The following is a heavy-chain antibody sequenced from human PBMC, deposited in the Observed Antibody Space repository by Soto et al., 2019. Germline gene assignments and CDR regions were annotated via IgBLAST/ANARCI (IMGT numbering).Heavy chain of an antibody. J-gene: IGHJ6*02. D-gene: IGHD3-10*01. Sequence: ASVKVSCKASGYTFTTYYIYWVRQAPGQGLEWMGLINPSGGSTNYAQKFQGRVTMTRDTSTSTVYMELSSLRSDDTAVYYCARDWGGSFYGMDVWGQGTTVTVSS. V-gene: IGHV1-46*01. CDR2: INPSGGST. CDR3: ARDWGGSFYGMDV. CDR1: GYTFTTYY.